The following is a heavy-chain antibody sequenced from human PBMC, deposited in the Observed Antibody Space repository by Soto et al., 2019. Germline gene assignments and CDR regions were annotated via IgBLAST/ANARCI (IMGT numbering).Heavy chain of an antibody. CDR3: ARDVGIAAAGPFDY. CDR1: GYTFTGYY. V-gene: IGHV1-18*04. J-gene: IGHJ4*02. CDR2: INAYNGNT. Sequence: GASVKVSCKASGYTFTGYYMHWVRQAPGQGLEWMGWINAYNGNTNYAQKVQGRVTMTRDTSTSTAYMELRSLRSDDTAVYYCARDVGIAAAGPFDYCGQGTLVTVSS. D-gene: IGHD6-13*01.